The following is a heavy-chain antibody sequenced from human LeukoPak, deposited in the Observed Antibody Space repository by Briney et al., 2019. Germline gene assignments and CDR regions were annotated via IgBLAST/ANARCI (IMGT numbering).Heavy chain of an antibody. CDR1: GYTFTGYY. CDR3: ARAPIAARQVYFQH. V-gene: IGHV1-2*02. D-gene: IGHD6-6*01. J-gene: IGHJ1*01. CDR2: INPNSGGT. Sequence: GASVKVSCKASGYTFTGYYMHWVRQAPGQGLEWMGWINPNSGGTNYAQKFQGRVTMTRDTSISTAYMELSRLRSDDTAVYYCARAPIAARQVYFQHWGQGTLVTVSS.